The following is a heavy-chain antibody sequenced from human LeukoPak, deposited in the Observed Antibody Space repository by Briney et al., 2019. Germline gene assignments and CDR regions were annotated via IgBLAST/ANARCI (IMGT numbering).Heavy chain of an antibody. CDR3: VTQQGGNPAY. CDR1: GFTFSSHW. J-gene: IGHJ4*02. CDR2: ITNDGSST. V-gene: IGHV3-74*01. D-gene: IGHD1-14*01. Sequence: GGSLRLSCAASGFTFSSHWMHWVRQAPGKGLVWVSRITNDGSSTTYADSVKGRFTISRDNAKNMLYLQVNSLRAEDTAVYYCVTQQGGNPAYWGQGTLVTVSS.